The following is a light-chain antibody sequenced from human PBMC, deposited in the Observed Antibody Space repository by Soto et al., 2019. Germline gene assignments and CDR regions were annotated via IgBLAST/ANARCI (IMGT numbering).Light chain of an antibody. CDR1: QSINNYF. Sequence: EIVLTQSPGTLSLSPGETATLSCRASQSINNYFLAWHQQRPGQAPRLLIFRASQRASGIPDRFRGSGSGTDFTLTITRLEPEDCAVYYCQQYTNEPRPFGQGTKGEIK. V-gene: IGKV3-20*01. J-gene: IGKJ1*01. CDR2: RAS. CDR3: QQYTNEPRP.